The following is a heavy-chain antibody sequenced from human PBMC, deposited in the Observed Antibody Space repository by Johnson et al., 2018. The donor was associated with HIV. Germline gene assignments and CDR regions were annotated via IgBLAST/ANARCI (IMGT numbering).Heavy chain of an antibody. Sequence: MLLVESGGGVVQPGRSLRLSCAASGFTFSSYGMHWVRQAPGKGLEWVAVIWYDGSTKYYADSAKGRFSISRDNSKNPRYLQMNSLRPEDTAVYYCTKGRIFGVVMEAFDIWGQGTMVTVSS. CDR1: GFTFSSYG. J-gene: IGHJ3*02. D-gene: IGHD3-3*01. V-gene: IGHV3-33*06. CDR3: TKGRIFGVVMEAFDI. CDR2: IWYDGSTK.